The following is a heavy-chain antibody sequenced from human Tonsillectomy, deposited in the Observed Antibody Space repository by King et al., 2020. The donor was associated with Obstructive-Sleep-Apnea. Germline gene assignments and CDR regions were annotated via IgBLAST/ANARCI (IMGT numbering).Heavy chain of an antibody. CDR3: ARHRGVEDYGDYGDYFDY. CDR2: MYYSGNT. J-gene: IGHJ4*02. V-gene: IGHV4-59*08. D-gene: IGHD4-17*01. Sequence: LQLQESGPGLVKPSETLSLTCTVSGGSISNYYCSLIRQPPGKGLEWIGYMYYSGNTNFNPSLKSRVTIAADTSKIQFSLRLSSVTAADTAVYYCARHRGVEDYGDYGDYFDYWGQGTLVTVSS. CDR1: GGSISNYY.